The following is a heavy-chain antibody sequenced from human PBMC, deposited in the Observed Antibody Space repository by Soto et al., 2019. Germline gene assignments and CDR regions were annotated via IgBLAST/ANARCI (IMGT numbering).Heavy chain of an antibody. D-gene: IGHD2-15*01. V-gene: IGHV5-51*01. CDR2: IKPGDSDT. Sequence: EVQLVQSGAEVKKPGESLKISCKGSGYSFTTYWIGWVRQMPGKGLEWMGMIKPGDSDTRYSPSFQGQVTISVDKSNSPAYLQWRSLKASYTAMYYCARQTLVVAPFDYWAQGTLVTVSA. J-gene: IGHJ4*02. CDR3: ARQTLVVAPFDY. CDR1: GYSFTTYW.